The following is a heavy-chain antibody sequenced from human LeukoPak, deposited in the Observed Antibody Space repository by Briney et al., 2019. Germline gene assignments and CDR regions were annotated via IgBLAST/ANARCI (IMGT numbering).Heavy chain of an antibody. V-gene: IGHV3-23*01. J-gene: IGHJ4*02. CDR2: ISGSGADT. D-gene: IGHD2-15*01. CDR3: AKELRRSPTYYFDY. Sequence: GGSLRLSCAASGFASSNYAMNWVRQAPGKGLEWVSAISGSGADTYYADSVKGRFTISRDNSKNTLYLQMNSLRAEDTAIYFCAKELRRSPTYYFDYWGQGTLVTVSS. CDR1: GFASSNYA.